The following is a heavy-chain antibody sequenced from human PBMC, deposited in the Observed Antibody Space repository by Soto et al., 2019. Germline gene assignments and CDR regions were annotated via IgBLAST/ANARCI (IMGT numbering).Heavy chain of an antibody. J-gene: IGHJ4*02. CDR2: INAGHDNT. V-gene: IGHV1-3*01. CDR1: GYTLTNYA. Sequence: GASVKVSCKASGYTLTNYAMHWVRQAPGQSLEWMGWINAGHDNTKYSQKFQGRVTITRDTSANTAYMELSSLRFEDTAVYYCAREVPKFYDILTGDRNAYWGQGTLVTVSS. D-gene: IGHD3-9*01. CDR3: AREVPKFYDILTGDRNAY.